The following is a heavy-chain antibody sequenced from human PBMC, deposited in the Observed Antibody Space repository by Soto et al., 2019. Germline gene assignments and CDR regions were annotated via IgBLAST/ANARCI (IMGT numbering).Heavy chain of an antibody. CDR2: ISYDGSNK. CDR1: GFTFSSYA. V-gene: IGHV3-30-3*01. D-gene: IGHD6-13*01. Sequence: QVQLVESGGGVVQPGRSLRLSCAASGFTFSSYAMHWVRQAPGKGLEWVAVISYDGSNKYYADSVKGRFTISRDNSKNTLYLQMNSLRAEDTAVYYCARDRGSSSFKYYFDYWGQGTLVTVSS. J-gene: IGHJ4*02. CDR3: ARDRGSSSFKYYFDY.